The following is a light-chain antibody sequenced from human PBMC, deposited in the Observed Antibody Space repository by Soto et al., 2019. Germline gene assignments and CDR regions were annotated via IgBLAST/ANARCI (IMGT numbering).Light chain of an antibody. CDR1: SSDVGGYKY. V-gene: IGLV2-8*01. J-gene: IGLJ3*02. Sequence: QSGLTQPPSASGSPGQSVTISCTGTSSDVGGYKYVSWYQQHPGKAPKLMIYEVSKRPSGVPDRFSGSKSGNTASLTVSGLQAEDEADYYCSSYAGRNNWVFGGGTKVTVL. CDR3: SSYAGRNNWV. CDR2: EVS.